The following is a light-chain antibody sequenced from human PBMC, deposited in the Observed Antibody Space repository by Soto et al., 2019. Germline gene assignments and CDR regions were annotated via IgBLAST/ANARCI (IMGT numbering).Light chain of an antibody. Sequence: EIVMTQSPATLSVSPGEDVTLSCRASQSVRRYLAWYQHKPGQAPRLLIYDASNRATGIPARFSGSGSGTDFTLTISSLEAEDSAVYYCQQRTDWPPWTFGQGTKVDI. CDR3: QQRTDWPPWT. CDR1: QSVRRY. CDR2: DAS. J-gene: IGKJ1*01. V-gene: IGKV3-11*01.